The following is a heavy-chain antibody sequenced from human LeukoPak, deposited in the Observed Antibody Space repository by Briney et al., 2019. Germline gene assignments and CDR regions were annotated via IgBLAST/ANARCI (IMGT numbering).Heavy chain of an antibody. CDR1: GFTLSSYP. Sequence: GGPLRLSCAASGFTLSSYPMSWVRQAPGKGLEGVSAISGSGGSTYYADSVKGRFTISRDNSKNTMYLQMNSLRAEDTAVYYCAKIFRGEYYFDYWGQGTLVTVSS. CDR3: AKIFRGEYYFDY. V-gene: IGHV3-23*01. CDR2: ISGSGGST. J-gene: IGHJ4*02. D-gene: IGHD3-10*01.